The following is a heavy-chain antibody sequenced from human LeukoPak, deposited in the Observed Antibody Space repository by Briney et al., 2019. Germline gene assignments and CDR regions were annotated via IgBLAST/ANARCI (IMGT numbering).Heavy chain of an antibody. J-gene: IGHJ4*02. V-gene: IGHV3-21*04. CDR2: ISSSSSTI. CDR1: GFTFSSYS. D-gene: IGHD1-14*01. CDR3: AREGIATVGIDY. Sequence: GGSLRLSCAASGFTFSSYSMNWVRQAPGKGLEWVSSISSSSSTIYYADSVKGRFTISRDNAKNSLYLQMNSLRAEDTAVYYCAREGIATVGIDYWGQGTLVTVSS.